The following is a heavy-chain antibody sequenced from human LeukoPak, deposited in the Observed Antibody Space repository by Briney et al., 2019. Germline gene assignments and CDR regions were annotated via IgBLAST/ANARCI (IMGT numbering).Heavy chain of an antibody. CDR3: AKAAASKVTAPNFDS. CDR2: ISWNSGSI. Sequence: GGSLRLSCAASGFTFDDYAMHWVRQAPGKGLEWVSGISWNSGSIGYADSVKGRFTISRDNAKNSLYLQMNSLRAEDTALYYCAKAAASKVTAPNFDSWGQGTLVTVSS. J-gene: IGHJ4*02. CDR1: GFTFDDYA. V-gene: IGHV3-9*01. D-gene: IGHD2-21*02.